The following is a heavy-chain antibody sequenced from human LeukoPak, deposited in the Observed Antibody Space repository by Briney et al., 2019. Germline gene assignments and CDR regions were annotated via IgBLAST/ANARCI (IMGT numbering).Heavy chain of an antibody. CDR2: IYYSGST. Sequence: SETLSLTCTVSGGSISSYYWSWLRQPPGKGLEWIGYIYYSGSTNYNPSLKSRVTISVDTSKNQFSLKLSSVTAADTAVYYCARLTRSWSYYYYGMDVWGQGTTVTVSS. D-gene: IGHD6-13*01. V-gene: IGHV4-59*08. CDR3: ARLTRSWSYYYYGMDV. CDR1: GGSISSYY. J-gene: IGHJ6*02.